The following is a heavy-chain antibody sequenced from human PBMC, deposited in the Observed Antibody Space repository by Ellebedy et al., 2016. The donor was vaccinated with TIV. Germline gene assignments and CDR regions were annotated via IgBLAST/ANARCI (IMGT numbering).Heavy chain of an antibody. V-gene: IGHV3-33*01. CDR2: IWYDGSLT. J-gene: IGHJ4*02. CDR3: ARDVHTAVAPYFAY. D-gene: IGHD5-18*01. Sequence: GGSLRLXXVASGFTFSDHSMHWVRQAPGKGLGWVAVIWYDGSLTYYGDSMKGRFSISRDNANNTLYLQMNSLRAEDTAVYYCARDVHTAVAPYFAYWGQGTLVTVSS. CDR1: GFTFSDHS.